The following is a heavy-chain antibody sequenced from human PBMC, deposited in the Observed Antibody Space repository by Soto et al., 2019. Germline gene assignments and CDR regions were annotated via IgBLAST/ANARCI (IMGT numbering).Heavy chain of an antibody. J-gene: IGHJ6*02. CDR2: STGAGGGT. CDR3: AKGHSDYQGDYNYYGMDV. D-gene: IGHD6-25*01. CDR1: GFPFSSYA. Sequence: PGGSLRLSCAASGFPFSSYAISWVRQAPGRGLEWVAASTGAGGGTYNLEAVKGRFTVSRDNSKKTVYLQLDGLRAEDMAVYYCAKGHSDYQGDYNYYGMDVWGQGTTVTVSS. V-gene: IGHV3-23*01.